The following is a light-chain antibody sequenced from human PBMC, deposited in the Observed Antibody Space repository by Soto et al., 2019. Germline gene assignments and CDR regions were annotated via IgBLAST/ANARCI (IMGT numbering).Light chain of an antibody. Sequence: QSVLTQPASVSGSPGQSITISCTGSSSDVGAYNYVSWYQQHPDKAPKLMIFDVSDRPSGVSSRFSASKSGNTASLTISGLQAEDEAEYYCGSFTTSSTVVFGTGTKSPS. CDR2: DVS. J-gene: IGLJ1*01. CDR3: GSFTTSSTVV. V-gene: IGLV2-14*03. CDR1: SSDVGAYNY.